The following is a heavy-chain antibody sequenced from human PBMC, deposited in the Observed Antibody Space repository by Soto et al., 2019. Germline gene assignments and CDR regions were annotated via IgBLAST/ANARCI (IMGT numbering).Heavy chain of an antibody. Sequence: QVHLQQWGAGLLKPSETLSLTCAVYGEAFIGYYWTWIRQPPGKGLEWIGEINHRGYTNYNPSLKSRVTISIDTSKNQFSLKLTSVTAADTSVYYWARTDIVTTNWFDPWGRGTLVTVSS. V-gene: IGHV4-34*02. CDR3: ARTDIVTTNWFDP. CDR2: INHRGYT. J-gene: IGHJ5*02. D-gene: IGHD5-12*01. CDR1: GEAFIGYY.